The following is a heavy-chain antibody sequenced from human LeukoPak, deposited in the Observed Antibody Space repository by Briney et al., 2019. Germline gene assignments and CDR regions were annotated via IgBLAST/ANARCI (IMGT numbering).Heavy chain of an antibody. D-gene: IGHD6-19*01. J-gene: IGHJ6*03. CDR3: ARDPDSSGWYKYYYYYMDV. CDR1: GFTFSSYS. V-gene: IGHV3-48*01. CDR2: ISSSSSTI. Sequence: GGSLRLSCAASGFTFSSYSMNWVRQAPGKGLEWVSYISSSSSTIYYADSVKGRFTISRDNAKNSLYLQMNSLRAEDTAVYYCARDPDSSGWYKYYYYYMDVWGKGTTVTISS.